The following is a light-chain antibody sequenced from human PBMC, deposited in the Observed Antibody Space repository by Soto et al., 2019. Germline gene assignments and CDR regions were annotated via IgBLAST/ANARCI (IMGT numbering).Light chain of an antibody. CDR3: QQFDGSSYT. V-gene: IGKV3-20*01. Sequence: DIVLTQSPGTLSLSPRERATISCRASQSVRSDYLAWYQQKPGQTPRLLVYGASNRATGIPDRFSASGSGTVFTLTISRLEPEDFAVYYCQQFDGSSYTFGQGTRLEIK. CDR1: QSVRSDY. CDR2: GAS. J-gene: IGKJ5*01.